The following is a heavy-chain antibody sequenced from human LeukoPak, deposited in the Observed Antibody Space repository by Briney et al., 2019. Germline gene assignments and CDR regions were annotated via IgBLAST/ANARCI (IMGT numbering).Heavy chain of an antibody. Sequence: GASVNVSCKASGGTFSSYAISWVRQAPGQGLEWMGGIIPIFGTANYAQKFQGRVTITADESTSTAYMELSSLRSEDTAVYYCAREQFGERTYYFDYWGQGTLVTVSS. J-gene: IGHJ4*02. V-gene: IGHV1-69*13. CDR2: IIPIFGTA. CDR3: AREQFGERTYYFDY. CDR1: GGTFSSYA. D-gene: IGHD3-10*01.